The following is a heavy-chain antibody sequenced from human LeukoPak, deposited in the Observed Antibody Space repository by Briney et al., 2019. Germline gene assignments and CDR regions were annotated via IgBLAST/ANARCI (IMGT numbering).Heavy chain of an antibody. V-gene: IGHV4-4*07. Sequence: SETLSLTCTVSGGSISSYYWSWIRQPAGKGVEWIGRIYNSGSTTHNPSLKSQVTMSVDTSKNQFSLKLSSVTAADTAVYYCAREGEYYAESGNLIDAADVWGQGTMVIVSA. D-gene: IGHD3-10*01. J-gene: IGHJ3*01. CDR2: IYNSGST. CDR1: GGSISSYY. CDR3: AREGEYYAESGNLIDAADV.